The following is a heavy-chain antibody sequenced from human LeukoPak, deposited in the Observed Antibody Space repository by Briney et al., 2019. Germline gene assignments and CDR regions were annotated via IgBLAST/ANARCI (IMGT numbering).Heavy chain of an antibody. D-gene: IGHD2-2*01. CDR2: IYTSGST. CDR1: GGSISSGSYY. CDR3: ARYDAVVVPAAIGAFDI. Sequence: TSETLSLTCTVSGGSISSGSYYWSWVRQPAGKGLEWIGRIYTSGSTNYNPSLKSLVTISVDTSKNQFSLKLSSVTAADTAVYYCARYDAVVVPAAIGAFDIWGQGTMVTVSS. J-gene: IGHJ3*02. V-gene: IGHV4-61*02.